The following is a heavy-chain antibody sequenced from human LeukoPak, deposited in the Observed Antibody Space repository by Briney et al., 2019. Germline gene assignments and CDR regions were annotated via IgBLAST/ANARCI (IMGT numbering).Heavy chain of an antibody. V-gene: IGHV3-7*01. Sequence: PGGSLRLSCVASGFRFNVQRMSWIRQAPGKGLDWVASMKEDGSEIRYVDSVKGRFTISRDNSKNSLFLQMNSLRVDDTGVYRCVKGGATRGRFENWGQGNLVTVSS. CDR2: MKEDGSEI. D-gene: IGHD1-26*01. J-gene: IGHJ4*02. CDR3: VKGGATRGRFEN. CDR1: GFRFNVQR.